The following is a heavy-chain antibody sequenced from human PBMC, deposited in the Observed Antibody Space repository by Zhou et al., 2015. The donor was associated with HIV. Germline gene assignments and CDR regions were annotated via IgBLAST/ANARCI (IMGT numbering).Heavy chain of an antibody. V-gene: IGHV1-2*02. D-gene: IGHD3-16*01. Sequence: QVLLVQSRAEVRKPGASVTVSCKASGYTFSGYYIHWVRQVPGQGLEWMGWINPNGGGTTYGQRFQGRVTMTRDTSNTTASMELRSLRSADTAVYYCARSRIVWAGTDFDLWGQGTLVTVSS. CDR2: INPNGGGT. CDR3: ARSRIVWAGTDFDL. CDR1: GYTFSGYY. J-gene: IGHJ4*02.